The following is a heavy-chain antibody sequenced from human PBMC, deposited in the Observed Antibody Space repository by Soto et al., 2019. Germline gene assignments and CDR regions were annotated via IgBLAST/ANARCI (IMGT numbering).Heavy chain of an antibody. CDR3: ARGDYGTGGYPFPYFDY. Sequence: HEHLVQSGAEVKRPGASLKVSCKASGYSFTGYYIHWVRQAPGQGLEWMGWINPDSGATNYAHNFQGMVTLTSDTPIRTASMDLTSLTSDDTAVYYCARGDYGTGGYPFPYFDYWGQGTLVIVSS. D-gene: IGHD2-8*02. CDR1: GYSFTGYY. V-gene: IGHV1-2*07. CDR2: INPDSGAT. J-gene: IGHJ4*02.